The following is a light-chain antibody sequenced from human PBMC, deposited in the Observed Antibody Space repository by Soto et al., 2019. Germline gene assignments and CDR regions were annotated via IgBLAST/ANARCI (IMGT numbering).Light chain of an antibody. V-gene: IGLV4-69*01. CDR3: QTWGTGFQF. CDR2: LNNDGSH. J-gene: IGLJ2*01. CDR1: SGHSSYA. Sequence: QLVLTQSPSASASLGASVKLTCTLSSGHSSYAIAWHQKQPGKCPRYLMDLNNDGSHTKGDGIPDRFSGSSSGADRFLIISSLQSEDEADYYCQTWGTGFQFFGGGTKLTVL.